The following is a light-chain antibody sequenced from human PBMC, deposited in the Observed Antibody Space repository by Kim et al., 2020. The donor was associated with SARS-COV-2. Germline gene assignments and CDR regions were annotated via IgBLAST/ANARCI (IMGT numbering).Light chain of an antibody. CDR2: DAS. Sequence: EIVLTQSPATLSLSPGERATLSCRASQSVSSYLGWYQQKLGQAPRLLIYDASNRATGIPARFSGSGSGTDSTLTISSLEPEDFAVYYCQQRSNWGFTFGPGTKVDIK. CDR1: QSVSSY. CDR3: QQRSNWGFT. J-gene: IGKJ3*01. V-gene: IGKV3-11*01.